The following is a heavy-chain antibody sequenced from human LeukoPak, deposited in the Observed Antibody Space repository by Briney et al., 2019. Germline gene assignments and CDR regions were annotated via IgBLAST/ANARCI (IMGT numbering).Heavy chain of an antibody. J-gene: IGHJ4*02. CDR3: ARDSSGSYHFYFDF. D-gene: IGHD1-26*01. V-gene: IGHV3-7*01. CDR2: INQAGSEK. CDR1: GFIFSSYW. Sequence: PGGSLRLSCAASGFIFSSYWMSWVRQAPGKGLEWVANINQAGSEKYYVDSVKGRFTISRDNAKNSLYLQMNSLRAEDTAVYYCARDSSGSYHFYFDFWGQGTLVAVSS.